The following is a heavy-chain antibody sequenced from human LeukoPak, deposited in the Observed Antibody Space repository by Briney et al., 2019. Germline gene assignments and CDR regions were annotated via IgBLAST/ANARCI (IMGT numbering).Heavy chain of an antibody. CDR3: ARAGYCSSTACLDY. Sequence: GESLKISCAASGFTFSSYGMHWVRQAPGKGLEWVAVIWYDGSNKYYADSVKGRFTISRDNSKNTLYLQMNSLGVEDRAGYYCARAGYCSSTACLDYWGQGTLVTVSS. CDR1: GFTFSSYG. D-gene: IGHD2-2*01. V-gene: IGHV3-33*01. J-gene: IGHJ4*02. CDR2: IWYDGSNK.